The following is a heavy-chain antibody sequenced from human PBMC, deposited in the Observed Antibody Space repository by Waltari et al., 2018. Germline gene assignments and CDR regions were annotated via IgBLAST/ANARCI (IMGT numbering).Heavy chain of an antibody. CDR2: IYYSGST. V-gene: IGHV4-39*01. CDR3: ASTRVVITIFGVVIYYFDY. D-gene: IGHD3-3*01. J-gene: IGHJ4*02. Sequence: QLQLQESGPGLVKPSETLSLTCTVSGGSISSSSYYWGWIRQPPGKGLEWIGSIYYSGSTYYNPSLKSRVTISVDTSKNQFSLKLSSVTAADTAVYYCASTRVVITIFGVVIYYFDYWGQGTLVTVSS. CDR1: GGSISSSSYY.